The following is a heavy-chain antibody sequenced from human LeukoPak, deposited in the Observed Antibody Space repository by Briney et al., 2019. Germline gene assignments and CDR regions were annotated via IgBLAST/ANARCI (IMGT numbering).Heavy chain of an antibody. CDR1: GFTFINYG. D-gene: IGHD2-21*02. CDR3: AKDLRGGDPHGMDV. Sequence: PRRSLRLSCSASGFTFINYGMHSVRQAPGKGLEWVPLISYDGSNKYYADSVKGQFTISRDNSKNTLYLQLNTLRAEDTAVYYCAKDLRGGDPHGMDVWGQGTTVTVSS. CDR2: ISYDGSNK. J-gene: IGHJ6*02. V-gene: IGHV3-30*18.